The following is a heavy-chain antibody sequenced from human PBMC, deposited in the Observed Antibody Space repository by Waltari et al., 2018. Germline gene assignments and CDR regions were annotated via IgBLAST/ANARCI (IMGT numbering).Heavy chain of an antibody. Sequence: QLQLQESGPGLVKPSETLSLTCTVSGGSISSSSYYWGWIRQPPGKGLEGIGSIYYSWSTYYNPSLKSRVTISVDTSKNQFSLKLSSVTAADTAVYYCARMIAVAGFFDYWGQGTLVTVSS. CDR1: GGSISSSSYY. V-gene: IGHV4-39*07. CDR2: IYYSWST. D-gene: IGHD6-19*01. CDR3: ARMIAVAGFFDY. J-gene: IGHJ4*02.